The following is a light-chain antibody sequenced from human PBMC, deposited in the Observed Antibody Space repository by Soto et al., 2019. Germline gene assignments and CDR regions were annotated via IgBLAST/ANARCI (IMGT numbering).Light chain of an antibody. Sequence: IVMTQSPSTLSLSPVERATLSCMASQSFSTNLAWYQQKPGQGPRLVIYGASTRGTGIPARFSGSGSGTEFTLTISSLQSEDFALYYCQQYNHWHTCTFGKGTXVDIK. CDR1: QSFSTN. V-gene: IGKV3-15*01. CDR3: QQYNHWHTCT. CDR2: GAS. J-gene: IGKJ1*01.